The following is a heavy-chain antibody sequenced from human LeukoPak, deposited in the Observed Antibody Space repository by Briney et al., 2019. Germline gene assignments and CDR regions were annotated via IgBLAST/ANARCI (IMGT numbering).Heavy chain of an antibody. CDR1: GFTFSSYA. CDR3: AKYPLMITFGGVIPNYFDY. CDR2: ISGSGGST. Sequence: GGSLRLSCAASGFTFSSYAMSWVRQAPGKGLEWVSAISGSGGSTYYADSVKGRFTISRDNSKNKLYLQMNSLRAEDTAVYYCAKYPLMITFGGVIPNYFDYWGQGTLVTVSS. J-gene: IGHJ4*02. D-gene: IGHD3-16*02. V-gene: IGHV3-23*01.